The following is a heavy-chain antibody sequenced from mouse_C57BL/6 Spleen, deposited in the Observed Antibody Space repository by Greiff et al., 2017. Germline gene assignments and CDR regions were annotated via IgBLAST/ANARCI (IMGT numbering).Heavy chain of an antibody. J-gene: IGHJ3*01. V-gene: IGHV5-17*01. CDR2: ISSGSSTS. CDR3: ARGHDGGTGAWFAY. CDR1: GFTFSDYG. Sequence: EVQVVESGGGLVKPGGSLKLSCAASGFTFSDYGMHWVRQAPEKGLEWVAYISSGSSTSYYADKVKGRFTITRDNAKNTLFLQMTSLRSEDTAMYYCARGHDGGTGAWFAYWGQGTLVTVSA. D-gene: IGHD2-3*01.